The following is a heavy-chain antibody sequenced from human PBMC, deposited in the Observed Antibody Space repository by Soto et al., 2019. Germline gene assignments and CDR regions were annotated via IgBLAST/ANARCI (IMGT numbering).Heavy chain of an antibody. J-gene: IGHJ4*02. CDR3: ARELQAYYYDSSGYSFQY. Sequence: EVQLVESGGGLVKPGGSLRLSCAASGFTFSTYSMNWVGQAPGKGLEWVSSISSSSTYIYYADSVKGRFTISRDDAKNSVYLQMNSLRAEDTAVYYCARELQAYYYDSSGYSFQYWGQGTLVTVSS. V-gene: IGHV3-21*01. CDR1: GFTFSTYS. CDR2: ISSSSTYI. D-gene: IGHD3-22*01.